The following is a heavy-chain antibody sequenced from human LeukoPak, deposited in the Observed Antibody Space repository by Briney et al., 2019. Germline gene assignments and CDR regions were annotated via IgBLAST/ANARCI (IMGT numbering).Heavy chain of an antibody. CDR2: ISSSSSYI. J-gene: IGHJ4*02. Sequence: QPGGSLRLSCAASGFTFSSYSMNWVRQAPGKGLEWVSSISSSSSYIYYADSVKGRFTISRDNAKNSLYLQMNSLRAEDTAAYYCASYCSGGSCYASESDYWGQGTLVTVSS. D-gene: IGHD2-15*01. V-gene: IGHV3-21*01. CDR3: ASYCSGGSCYASESDY. CDR1: GFTFSSYS.